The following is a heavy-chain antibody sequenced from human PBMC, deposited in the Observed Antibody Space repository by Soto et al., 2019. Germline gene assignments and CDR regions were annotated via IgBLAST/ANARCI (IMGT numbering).Heavy chain of an antibody. J-gene: IGHJ6*03. Sequence: EVQLLEAGGGLVQPGGSLRLSCAASGFTFSSYDMSWVRQATGKGLEWVSAISGSGGSTYYADSVKGRFTISRDNSKNTLYLQMNSLRAEDAAVYYCAKTYYSTTYYYYYMDVWGKGTTVTVSS. V-gene: IGHV3-23*01. D-gene: IGHD4-4*01. CDR2: ISGSGGST. CDR1: GFTFSSYD. CDR3: AKTYYSTTYYYYYMDV.